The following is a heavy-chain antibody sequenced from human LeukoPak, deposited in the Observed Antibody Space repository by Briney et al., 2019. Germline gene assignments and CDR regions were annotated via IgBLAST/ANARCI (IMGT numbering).Heavy chain of an antibody. J-gene: IGHJ4*02. CDR3: ARVISSTSRVVDY. Sequence: GGSLRLSCVASGFTLSSDNMNWVRQAPRKGLEWVSYISSSSSTIYYADSVKGRFTISRDNAKNSLYLQMNSLRAEDTAVYYCARVISSTSRVVDYWGQGTLVTVSS. CDR2: ISSSSSTI. CDR1: GFTLSSDN. V-gene: IGHV3-48*01. D-gene: IGHD2-2*01.